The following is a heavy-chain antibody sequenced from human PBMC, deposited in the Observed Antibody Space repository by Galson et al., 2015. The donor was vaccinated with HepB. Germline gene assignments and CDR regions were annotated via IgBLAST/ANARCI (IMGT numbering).Heavy chain of an antibody. CDR2: IRSDSNSYAT. CDR1: GFIFSGSA. CDR3: SRNPEWLGNGVMDV. V-gene: IGHV3-73*01. Sequence: SLRLSCAASGFIFSGSAMHWVRQASGKGLEWVGRIRSDSNSYATSYAASVKGRFTISRDDSKNTAYLEMNSLKTEDTAVYYCSRNPEWLGNGVMDVWGQGTTVTVSS. D-gene: IGHD3-3*01. J-gene: IGHJ6*02.